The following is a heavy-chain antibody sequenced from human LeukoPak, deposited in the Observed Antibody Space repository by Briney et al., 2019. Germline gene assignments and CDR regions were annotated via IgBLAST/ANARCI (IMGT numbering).Heavy chain of an antibody. J-gene: IGHJ3*02. CDR1: GFTFSSYW. Sequence: PGGSLRLSCAASGFTFSSYWMSWVRQAPGKGLEWVANIKQDGSEKYYVDSVKGRFTISRDNAKNSLYLQMNSLRAEDTAVYYCARDPYYYDSSGFAFDIWGQGTMVTASS. CDR3: ARDPYYYDSSGFAFDI. D-gene: IGHD3-22*01. V-gene: IGHV3-7*01. CDR2: IKQDGSEK.